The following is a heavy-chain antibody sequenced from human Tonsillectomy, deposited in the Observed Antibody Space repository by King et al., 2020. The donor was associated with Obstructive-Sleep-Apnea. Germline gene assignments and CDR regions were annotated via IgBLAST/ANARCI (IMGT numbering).Heavy chain of an antibody. CDR2: IYHSGST. Sequence: QLQESVPGLVKPSETLSLTCTVSGYSISSGYYWGWIRQPPGKGLDWIGSIYHSGSTYYNPSLKSRVTISVDTSKNQFPLKLSSVTAADTAVYYCARLSSGPDAFDIWGQGTMVTVSS. J-gene: IGHJ3*02. CDR1: GYSISSGYY. CDR3: ARLSSGPDAFDI. D-gene: IGHD3-22*01. V-gene: IGHV4-38-2*02.